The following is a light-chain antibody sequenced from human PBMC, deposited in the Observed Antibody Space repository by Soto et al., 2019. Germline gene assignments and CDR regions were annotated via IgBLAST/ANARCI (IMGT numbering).Light chain of an antibody. CDR3: QHLDSFPLA. J-gene: IGKJ4*01. V-gene: IGKV1-9*01. CDR1: QSISSH. Sequence: DIQLTQSPSFLSASVGDRVTIICRASQSISSHVAWYRQKSGKAPMLLIYAASTLQSGVPSRFSGSGSGTEFTLTISSLHPEDFATYYCQHLDSFPLAFGGGTTVEI. CDR2: AAS.